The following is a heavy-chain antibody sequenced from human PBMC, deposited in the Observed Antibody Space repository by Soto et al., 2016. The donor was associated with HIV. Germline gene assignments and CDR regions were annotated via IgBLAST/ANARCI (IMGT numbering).Heavy chain of an antibody. CDR3: ARALDDIVVAGGY. Sequence: QVQLVQSGAEVKKPGASVKVSCKASGYTFTRYNINWVRQATGQGLEWMAWLNPNSDNTGYAQKFQGRVTITRNTSISTAYMELSSLRSEDTAVYYCARALDDIVVAGGYWGQGTLVTV. V-gene: IGHV1-8*03. J-gene: IGHJ4*02. CDR1: GYTFTRYN. D-gene: IGHD2-2*01. CDR2: LNPNSDNT.